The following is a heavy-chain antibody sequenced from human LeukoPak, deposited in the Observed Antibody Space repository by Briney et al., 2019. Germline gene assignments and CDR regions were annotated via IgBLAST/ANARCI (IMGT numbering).Heavy chain of an antibody. CDR2: MNPNSGNT. Sequence: ASVKVSCKASGYTFTSHDINWVRQATGQGLEWMGWMNPNSGNTGYAQKFQGRVTITRNNSISTVYMELSSLRSEDTAVYYCARDWDSSGYYGNWFDPWGQGTLVTVSS. V-gene: IGHV1-8*03. CDR1: GYTFTSHD. CDR3: ARDWDSSGYYGNWFDP. J-gene: IGHJ5*02. D-gene: IGHD3-22*01.